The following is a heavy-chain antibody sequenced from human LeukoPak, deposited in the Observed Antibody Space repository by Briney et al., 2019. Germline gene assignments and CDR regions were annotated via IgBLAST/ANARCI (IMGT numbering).Heavy chain of an antibody. Sequence: AGGSLRLSCAASGFTFSRYTMHWVRQAPGKRLEYFSAISSNGRSTYYADSVKGRFTLSRDNSKNTLYLQMGSLRIEDTAVYYCARELDGSGCFDYWGQGTLVTVSS. CDR3: ARELDGSGCFDY. CDR2: ISSNGRST. J-gene: IGHJ4*02. V-gene: IGHV3-64*02. CDR1: GFTFSRYT. D-gene: IGHD3-10*01.